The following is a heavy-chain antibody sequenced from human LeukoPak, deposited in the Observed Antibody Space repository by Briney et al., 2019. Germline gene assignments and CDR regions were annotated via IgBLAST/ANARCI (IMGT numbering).Heavy chain of an antibody. CDR1: GFTFTNYA. CDR3: AKDKYSPVRSMSEAAYYFDF. J-gene: IGHJ4*02. CDR2: IGGSAGRT. Sequence: GGSLRLSCTASGFTFTNYAMGWVRQAPGKGLEWVSSIGGSAGRTFYADSVKGRFTISRDKSKNTLYLQMNSLRAEDTAVYHCAKDKYSPVRSMSEAAYYFDFWGPGTLVTASS. D-gene: IGHD6-13*01. V-gene: IGHV3-23*01.